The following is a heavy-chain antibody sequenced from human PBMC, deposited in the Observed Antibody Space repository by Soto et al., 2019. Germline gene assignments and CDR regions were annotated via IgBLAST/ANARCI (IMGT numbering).Heavy chain of an antibody. D-gene: IGHD3-3*01. CDR2: IYYSGST. CDR1: GGSISSSRYY. V-gene: IGHV4-39*01. CDR3: ARSVRFLELSSYFDY. Sequence: QLQLQESGPGLVKPSETLSLTCTVSGGSISSSRYYWGWIRQPTGKGLEWIGSIYYSGSTYYNRSLKSRVTISVDTSKNQCAMKLSSVTAADTAVYYCARSVRFLELSSYFDYWGQGSLVTVSS. J-gene: IGHJ4*02.